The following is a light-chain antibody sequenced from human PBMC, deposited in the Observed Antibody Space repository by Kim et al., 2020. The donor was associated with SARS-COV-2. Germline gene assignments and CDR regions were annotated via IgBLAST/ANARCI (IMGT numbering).Light chain of an antibody. V-gene: IGLV2-14*03. CDR2: GVN. J-gene: IGLJ3*02. Sequence: QSFTLFCTGTRSDVGGYNYVSWYQQHPGKAPKLMIYGVNDRPSGVSNRFSGSKSGNTASLSISGLQAEDEANYYCSSYTTRSTWVFGGGTQLTVL. CDR3: SSYTTRSTWV. CDR1: RSDVGGYNY.